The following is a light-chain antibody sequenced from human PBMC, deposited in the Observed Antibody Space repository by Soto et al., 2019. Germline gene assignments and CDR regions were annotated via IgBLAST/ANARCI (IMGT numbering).Light chain of an antibody. J-gene: IGKJ4*01. CDR1: QSVSSA. Sequence: EIVMTQSPATLSVSPGQRATLSCRASQSVSSALAWYQQKPGQAPRLLIYGASTRATGIPTRFSGSGSGTQFTLTIYSLQSEDFAVYCCQQYNNWPPLTFGGGTKVEMK. V-gene: IGKV3-15*01. CDR3: QQYNNWPPLT. CDR2: GAS.